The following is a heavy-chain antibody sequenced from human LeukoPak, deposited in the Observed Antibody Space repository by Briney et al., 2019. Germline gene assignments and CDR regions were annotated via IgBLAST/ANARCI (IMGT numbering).Heavy chain of an antibody. J-gene: IGHJ4*02. D-gene: IGHD3-10*01. CDR2: VYQSGHA. V-gene: IGHV4-38-2*02. CDR3: ASLRFGDSYFDL. Sequence: PSETLSLTCKVSNYSVRSDLHWSWIRQSPARGLEWIASVYQSGHAYYSPSLKSRVLISFDTSKKELSLKINSVTATDTALYYCASLRFGDSYFDLWGQGTQVTVSS. CDR1: NYSVRSDLH.